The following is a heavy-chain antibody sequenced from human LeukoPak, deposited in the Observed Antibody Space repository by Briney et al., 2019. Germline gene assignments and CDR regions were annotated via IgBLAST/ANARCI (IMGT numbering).Heavy chain of an antibody. CDR1: GFTFSSYS. CDR3: ASAGTTGTKGMDV. J-gene: IGHJ6*04. CDR2: ISSSSSYI. D-gene: IGHD1-1*01. V-gene: IGHV3-21*01. Sequence: GGSLRLSCAASGFTFSSYSMNSVRQAPGKRLEWVSSISSSSSYIYYADSVKGRFTISRDNAKNSLYLQMNSLRAEDAAVYYCASAGTTGTKGMDVWGKGTTVTVSS.